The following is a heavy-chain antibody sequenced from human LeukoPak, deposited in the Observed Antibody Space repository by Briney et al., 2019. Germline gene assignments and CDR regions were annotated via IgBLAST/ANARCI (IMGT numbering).Heavy chain of an antibody. D-gene: IGHD6-19*01. CDR1: GGSISSTSYY. CDR2: IYYSGST. J-gene: IGHJ5*02. V-gene: IGHV4-39*01. Sequence: PSETLSLTCTVSGGSISSTSYYWGWIRQPPGKGLEWIGSIYYSGSTYYNPSLKSRVTISVDTSKNQFSLKLSSVTAADTAVYYCARAVAESHNWFDPWGQGTLVTVSS. CDR3: ARAVAESHNWFDP.